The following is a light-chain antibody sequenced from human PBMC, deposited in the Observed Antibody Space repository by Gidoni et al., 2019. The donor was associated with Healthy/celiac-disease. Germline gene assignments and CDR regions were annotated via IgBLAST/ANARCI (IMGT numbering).Light chain of an antibody. CDR3: QQYNSYSWT. CDR2: KAS. CDR1: QSISSW. V-gene: IGKV1-5*03. J-gene: IGKJ1*01. Sequence: DIQMTQSPSTLSASVGDRVTLTCRASQSISSWLAWYQQKPGKAPKLLSYKASSLESGVPSRFSGSGSGTEFTLTISSLQPDDIATYYCQQYNSYSWTFGQGTKVEIK.